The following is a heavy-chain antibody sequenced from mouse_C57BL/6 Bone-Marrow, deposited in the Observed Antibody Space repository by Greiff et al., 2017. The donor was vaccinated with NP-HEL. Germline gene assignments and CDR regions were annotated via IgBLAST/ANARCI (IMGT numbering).Heavy chain of an antibody. CDR3: ASAYYGSSYGWYFDV. CDR2: INPNNGGT. D-gene: IGHD1-1*01. V-gene: IGHV1-18*01. CDR1: GYTFTDYN. J-gene: IGHJ1*03. Sequence: VQLQQSGPELVKPGASVKIPCKASGYTFTDYNMDWVKQSHGKSLEWIGDINPNNGGTIYNQKFKGKATLTVDKASSTAYMELRSLTSEDTAVEYCASAYYGSSYGWYFDVWGTGTTVTVSS.